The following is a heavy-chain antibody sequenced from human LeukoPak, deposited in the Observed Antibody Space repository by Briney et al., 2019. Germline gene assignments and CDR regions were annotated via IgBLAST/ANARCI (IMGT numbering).Heavy chain of an antibody. CDR3: AKGRYNWNWDAFDI. J-gene: IGHJ3*02. CDR2: ISWNSGSI. Sequence: PGRSVRLSCAASGFIFDVYAMHWARQARGEGLEWVSGISWNSGSIGYADSVKGRFTISRDNAKNSLYLQMNSLRAEDMALYYCAKGRYNWNWDAFDIWGQGTMVTVSS. V-gene: IGHV3-9*03. CDR1: GFIFDVYA. D-gene: IGHD1-7*01.